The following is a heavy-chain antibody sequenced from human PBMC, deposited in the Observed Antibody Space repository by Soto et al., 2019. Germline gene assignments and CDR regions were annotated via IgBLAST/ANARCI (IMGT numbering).Heavy chain of an antibody. Sequence: EVQLVESGGGLVQPGGSLRLSCAASGFTFSSYEMNWVRQAPGKGLEWVSYISSSGSTIYYADSVKGRFTISRDNDKNSLYLQMNSLRAEDTAVYYCARGAAGTVPTSGVMDVWGQGTTVTVYS. CDR2: ISSSGSTI. CDR1: GFTFSSYE. CDR3: ARGAAGTVPTSGVMDV. J-gene: IGHJ6*02. D-gene: IGHD6-13*01. V-gene: IGHV3-48*03.